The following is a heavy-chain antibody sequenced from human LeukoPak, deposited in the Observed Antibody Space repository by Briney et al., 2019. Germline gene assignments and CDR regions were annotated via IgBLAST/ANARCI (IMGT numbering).Heavy chain of an antibody. CDR1: GFTFSSYA. Sequence: GGSLRLSCAASGFTFSSYAMHWVRQAPGKGLEWVAVISYDGSNKYYADSVKGRFTISRDNSKNTLYLQMNSLRAEDTAVYYCAKGSGYSSGWYTFVYWGQGTLVTVSS. J-gene: IGHJ4*02. V-gene: IGHV3-30-3*01. D-gene: IGHD6-19*01. CDR2: ISYDGSNK. CDR3: AKGSGYSSGWYTFVY.